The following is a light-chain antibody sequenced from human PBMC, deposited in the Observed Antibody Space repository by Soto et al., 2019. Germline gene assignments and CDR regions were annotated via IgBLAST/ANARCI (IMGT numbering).Light chain of an antibody. V-gene: IGKV1-39*01. Sequence: DIQMTQSPSSLSASVGDRVTITCRASQSISSYLNWYQQKPGKAPKLLIYAASSLQSGVPSRFSGSGSGTDFTLTISSLQPEDFATYYCQQTFVSPLTFGGGTNVDIK. CDR1: QSISSY. CDR2: AAS. J-gene: IGKJ4*01. CDR3: QQTFVSPLT.